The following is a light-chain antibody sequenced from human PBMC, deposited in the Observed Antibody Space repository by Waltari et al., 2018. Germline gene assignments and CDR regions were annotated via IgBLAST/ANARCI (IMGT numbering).Light chain of an antibody. CDR1: SSNIGATY. V-gene: IGLV1-47*01. CDR2: RSY. Sequence: QSVLTQSPSASGTPGQRVTIPCSGSSSNIGATYVYWYQQFPGTAPRLLIYRSYQRPSGVPDRFSGSKSGTSASLAISGLRSEDEADYYCATWDDSLNAGVFGGGTRLTAL. J-gene: IGLJ3*02. CDR3: ATWDDSLNAGV.